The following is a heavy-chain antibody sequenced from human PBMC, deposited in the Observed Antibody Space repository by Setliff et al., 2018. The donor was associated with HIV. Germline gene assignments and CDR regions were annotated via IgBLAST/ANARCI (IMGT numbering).Heavy chain of an antibody. CDR1: GFTFSSYA. J-gene: IGHJ3*02. D-gene: IGHD2-8*02. V-gene: IGHV3-23*01. CDR2: MSDTGGIT. Sequence: PGGSLRLSCAASGFTFSSYAMNWVRQAPGKGLEWVSAMSDTGGITNYADSVKGRFTTSRDNSKNTLYLEMNSLRADDTALSYCVKRVGNTGAGAFDIWGLGTMVTVSS. CDR3: VKRVGNTGAGAFDI.